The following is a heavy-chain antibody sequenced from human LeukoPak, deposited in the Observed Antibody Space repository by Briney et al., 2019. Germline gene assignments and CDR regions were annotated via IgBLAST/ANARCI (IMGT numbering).Heavy chain of an antibody. J-gene: IGHJ3*02. V-gene: IGHV4-31*03. D-gene: IGHD6-13*01. CDR2: IYYSGST. CDR3: ARTSYSSMGAFDI. Sequence: SETLSLTCTVSGGSITTGGYYWNWIRQHPGKGLEWVGYIYYSGSTYYNPSLKSRLTISVDTSKSQFSLRLSSVTAADTAVYYCARTSYSSMGAFDIWGQGTMVTVSS. CDR1: GGSITTGGYY.